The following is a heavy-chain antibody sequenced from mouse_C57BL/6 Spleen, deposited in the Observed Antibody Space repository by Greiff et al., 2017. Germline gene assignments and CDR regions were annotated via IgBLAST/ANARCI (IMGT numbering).Heavy chain of an antibody. CDR3: ARGESGYYFDY. CDR2: INPNNGGT. J-gene: IGHJ2*01. Sequence: EVQLQQSGPELVKPGASVKISCKASGYTFTDYYMNWVKQSHGKSLEWIGDINPNNGGTSYNQKFKGKATLTVDKSSSTAYMELRRLTSEDSAGYYCARGESGYYFDYWGQGTTLTVSS. CDR1: GYTFTDYY. D-gene: IGHD4-1*01. V-gene: IGHV1-26*01.